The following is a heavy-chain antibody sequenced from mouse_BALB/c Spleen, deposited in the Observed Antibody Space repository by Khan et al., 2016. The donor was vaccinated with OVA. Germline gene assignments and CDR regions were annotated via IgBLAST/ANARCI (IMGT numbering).Heavy chain of an antibody. CDR3: TRGGYGGCAC. V-gene: IGHV1S81*02. D-gene: IGHD1-1*02. J-gene: IGHJ3*01. CDR1: GYTFTSYY. Sequence: QVQLQQSGAELVKPGASVKLSCKASGYTFTSYYMYWVKQRPGQGLEWIGEINPSNGGTNFNEKFKSKATLTVDKSSSTAYMQLSSLESEDSAVYYCTRGGYGGCACWGQGTLVTVSA. CDR2: INPSNGGT.